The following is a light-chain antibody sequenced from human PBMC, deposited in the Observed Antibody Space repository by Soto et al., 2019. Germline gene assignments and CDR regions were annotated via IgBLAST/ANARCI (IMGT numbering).Light chain of an antibody. V-gene: IGKV3-11*01. CDR2: DAS. CDR3: QSRTPWLT. Sequence: VMTQSPTTLSVSPGERATLSCRASHSVSNNLAWYQQKPGQAPRLLIYDASNRATGIPARFSGSGSGTDFTLTISGLDPDDFAVYYCQSRTPWLTFGGGTKVDIK. CDR1: HSVSNN. J-gene: IGKJ4*01.